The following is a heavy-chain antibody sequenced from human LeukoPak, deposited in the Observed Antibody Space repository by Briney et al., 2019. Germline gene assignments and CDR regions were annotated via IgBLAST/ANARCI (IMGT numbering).Heavy chain of an antibody. D-gene: IGHD2-21*02. CDR1: GGSISSYY. CDR2: IYYSGST. Sequence: SETLSLTCTVSGGSISSYYWSWIRQPPGKGLEWIGYIYYSGSTNYNPSLKSRVTISVDTSKNQFSLKLSSVTAADTAVYYCARGDELLYYFDYWGQGTLVTVSS. CDR3: ARGDELLYYFDY. J-gene: IGHJ4*02. V-gene: IGHV4-59*01.